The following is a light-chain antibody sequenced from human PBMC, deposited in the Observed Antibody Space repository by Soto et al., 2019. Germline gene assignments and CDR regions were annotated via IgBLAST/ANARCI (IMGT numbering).Light chain of an antibody. CDR3: QQYNSYPRT. V-gene: IGKV1-5*01. CDR1: QSISSW. J-gene: IGKJ3*01. CDR2: DAS. Sequence: DIQMTQSPSTLSASVGDRVTITCRASQSISSWLAWYQQKPGKAPKLLIYDASSLESGVPSRFSGSGSGTEFTLTISRLQPDDFATYYCQQYNSYPRTFGPGTKVDIK.